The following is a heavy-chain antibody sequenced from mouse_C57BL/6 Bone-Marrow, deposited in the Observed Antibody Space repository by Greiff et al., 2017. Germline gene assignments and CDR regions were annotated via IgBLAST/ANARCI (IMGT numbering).Heavy chain of an antibody. D-gene: IGHD2-3*01. CDR2: IDPGIGDT. J-gene: IGHJ2*01. Sequence: EVQLQQSGAELVRPGASVKLSCTASGFNIKDDYIPWVKQRPEQGLEWIGWIDPGIGDTEYASKFKGKATITSDTSSNTAYLQLSSLTSEDTAVYYCSSFDGNYFDFWGQGTPLTVAS. CDR1: GFNIKDDY. CDR3: SSFDGNYFDF. V-gene: IGHV14-4*01.